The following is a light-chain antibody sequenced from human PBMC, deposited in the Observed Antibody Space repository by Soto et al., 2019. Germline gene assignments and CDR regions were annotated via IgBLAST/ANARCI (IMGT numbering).Light chain of an antibody. V-gene: IGKV3-20*01. J-gene: IGKJ2*01. Sequence: EIVLTQSPGTLSLSPGERATLSCRTSQSVSNTYLAWYQQKPGQAPRLLIYVASSRAAGIPDRFSGGGSGTDFTLTISRLEPEDCAVYYCQQYGTSPPVYAFGQGNKLEIK. CDR3: QQYGTSPPVYA. CDR1: QSVSNTY. CDR2: VAS.